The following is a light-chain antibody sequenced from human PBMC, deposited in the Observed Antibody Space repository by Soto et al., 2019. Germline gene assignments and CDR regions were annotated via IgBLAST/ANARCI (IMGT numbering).Light chain of an antibody. Sequence: DIQMTQSPSTLSASVGDRVTITCRASQSISNWLAWYQQKPGKAPKLLIYDASSLESGVPSRFSGSGSGTEFTLTISSLQPDDFATYYCQEHNSDPYTFGQGTKLEIK. J-gene: IGKJ2*01. CDR3: QEHNSDPYT. CDR1: QSISNW. CDR2: DAS. V-gene: IGKV1-5*01.